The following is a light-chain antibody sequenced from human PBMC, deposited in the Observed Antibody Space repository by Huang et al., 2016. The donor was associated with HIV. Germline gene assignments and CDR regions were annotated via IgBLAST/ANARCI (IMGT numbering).Light chain of an antibody. Sequence: DIQLTQSPSPLSASVGDRVTITCRASQSFSNWLAWYQQKPGRAPKLLIYKASTLENGVPSRFSGNGSGTEFTLTISSLQHDDVATYYCQQYNNYGTFGQGTKVEIK. CDR2: KAS. V-gene: IGKV1-5*03. J-gene: IGKJ1*01. CDR3: QQYNNYGT. CDR1: QSFSNW.